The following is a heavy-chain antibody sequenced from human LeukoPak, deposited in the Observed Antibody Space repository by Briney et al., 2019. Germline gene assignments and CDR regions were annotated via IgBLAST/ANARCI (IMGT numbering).Heavy chain of an antibody. CDR2: INPSGGST. CDR1: GYTFNAYY. Sequence: ASVKVSCKTSGYTFNAYYMHWVRQAPGQGLEWMGIINPSGGSTSYAQKFQGRVTMTRDMSTSTVYMELSSLRSEDTAVYYCARDITFSSGPGYWGQGTLVTVSS. CDR3: ARDITFSSGPGY. J-gene: IGHJ4*02. V-gene: IGHV1-46*02. D-gene: IGHD6-19*01.